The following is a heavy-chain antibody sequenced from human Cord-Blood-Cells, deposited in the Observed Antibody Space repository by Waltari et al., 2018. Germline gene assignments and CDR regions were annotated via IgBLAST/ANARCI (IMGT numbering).Heavy chain of an antibody. D-gene: IGHD6-6*01. J-gene: IGHJ4*02. Sequence: QVQLVQSGAEVTKPGVSVKVSCKASGGTVSSYAISWVGTAPGQGLEWMGGIIPIFGTANYAQKFQGRVTITADESTSTAYMELSSLRSEDTAVYYCARTRDFGYSSSFDYWGQGTLVTVSS. CDR2: IIPIFGTA. CDR3: ARTRDFGYSSSFDY. CDR1: GGTVSSYA. V-gene: IGHV1-69*01.